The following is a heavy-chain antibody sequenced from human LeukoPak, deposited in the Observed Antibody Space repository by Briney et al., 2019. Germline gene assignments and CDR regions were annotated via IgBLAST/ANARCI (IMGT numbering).Heavy chain of an antibody. Sequence: TGGSLRLSCAASGFTFSSYAMSWVRQAPGKGLEWVSAISGSGGSTYYADSVKGRFTISRDNSKNTLYLQMNSLRAEDTAVYYCAKLLHGGLNAFDIWGQGTMVTVSS. CDR2: ISGSGGST. V-gene: IGHV3-23*01. J-gene: IGHJ3*02. CDR3: AKLLHGGLNAFDI. CDR1: GFTFSSYA. D-gene: IGHD3-10*01.